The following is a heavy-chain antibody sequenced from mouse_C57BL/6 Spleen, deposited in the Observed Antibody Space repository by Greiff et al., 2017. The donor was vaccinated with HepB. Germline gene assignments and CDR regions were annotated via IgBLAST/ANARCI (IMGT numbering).Heavy chain of an antibody. CDR2: INPNNGGT. CDR3: ARHYLGYFDV. D-gene: IGHD5-5*01. V-gene: IGHV1-26*01. Sequence: EVQLQQSGPELVKPGASVKISCKASGYTFTDYYMNWVKQSHGKSLEWIGDINPNNGGTSYNQKFKGKATLTVDKSSSTAYMELRSLTSEDSAVYYCARHYLGYFDVWGTGTTVTVSS. J-gene: IGHJ1*03. CDR1: GYTFTDYY.